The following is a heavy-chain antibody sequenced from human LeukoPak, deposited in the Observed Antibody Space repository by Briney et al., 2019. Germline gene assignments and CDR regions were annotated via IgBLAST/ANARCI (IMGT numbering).Heavy chain of an antibody. V-gene: IGHV3-21*01. Sequence: GGSLRLSCAASGFTFSGYSMNWVRQAPGKGLEWVSSISSSSSYIYYADSVKGRFTISRDNAKNSLYLQMNSLRAEDTAVYYCARDSSSVAGSPSVVGAFDIWGQGTMVTVSS. D-gene: IGHD6-19*01. J-gene: IGHJ3*02. CDR2: ISSSSSYI. CDR3: ARDSSSVAGSPSVVGAFDI. CDR1: GFTFSGYS.